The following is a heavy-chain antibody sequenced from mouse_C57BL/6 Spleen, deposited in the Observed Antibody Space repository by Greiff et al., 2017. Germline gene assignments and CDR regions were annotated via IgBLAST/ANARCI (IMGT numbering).Heavy chain of an antibody. CDR1: GFNIKDDY. Sequence: VQLQQSGAELVRPGASVKLSCTASGFNIKDDYMHWVKQRPEQGLEWIGWIDPENGDTEYASKFQGKATITADTTSNTAYLQLSSLTSEDTAVYYCTTGEALAYWGQGTLVTVSA. J-gene: IGHJ3*01. D-gene: IGHD3-2*02. CDR3: TTGEALAY. V-gene: IGHV14-4*01. CDR2: IDPENGDT.